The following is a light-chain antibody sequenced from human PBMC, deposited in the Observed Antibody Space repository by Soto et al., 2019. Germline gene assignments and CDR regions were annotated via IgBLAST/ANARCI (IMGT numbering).Light chain of an antibody. CDR2: MAS. Sequence: DIQLTQSPSTLSASVGDRVTITCRASQSITNWLAWYQQKPGKAPKVLIHMASSLKSGVPSRFSGSGSGTEFTLAITSLQPDDYVTYYCQQYNSLSSVSFGGGTKVEI. CDR3: QQYNSLSSVS. J-gene: IGKJ4*01. CDR1: QSITNW. V-gene: IGKV1-5*03.